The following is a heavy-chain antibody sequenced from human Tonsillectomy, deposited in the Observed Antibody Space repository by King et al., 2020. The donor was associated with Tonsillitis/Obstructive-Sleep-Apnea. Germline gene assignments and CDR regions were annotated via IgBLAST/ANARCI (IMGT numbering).Heavy chain of an antibody. CDR3: VKDAASSGYSDDAFDI. Sequence: VQLVESGGGLVQPGGSLRLSCSASGFTFSSYAMRWVRQAPGKGLEYVSAISSNGGSTYYADSVKGRFTISRDNSKNTLYLQMSSLKAEDTAVYYCVKDAASSGYSDDAFDIWGQGTMGTVSS. CDR2: ISSNGGST. V-gene: IGHV3-64D*06. CDR1: GFTFSSYA. D-gene: IGHD3-22*01. J-gene: IGHJ3*02.